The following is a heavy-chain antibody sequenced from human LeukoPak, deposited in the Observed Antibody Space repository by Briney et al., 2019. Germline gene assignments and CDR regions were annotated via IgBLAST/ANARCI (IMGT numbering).Heavy chain of an antibody. CDR2: IIPIFGTA. Sequence: GASVKVSCKASGYTLTSYAISWVRQAPGQGLEWMGGIIPIFGTANYAQKFQGRVTITADESTSTAYMELSSLRSEDTAVYYCARGGSGSYLYYFDYWGQGTLVTVSS. D-gene: IGHD1-26*01. J-gene: IGHJ4*02. CDR3: ARGGSGSYLYYFDY. V-gene: IGHV1-69*13. CDR1: GYTLTSYA.